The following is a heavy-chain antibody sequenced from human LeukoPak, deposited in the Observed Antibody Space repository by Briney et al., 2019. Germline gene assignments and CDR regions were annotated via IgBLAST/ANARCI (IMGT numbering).Heavy chain of an antibody. Sequence: PGGSLRLSCAASGFTFSTFSMTWVRQAPGKGLEWVSSISSSSSYIYYADSVKGRFTISRDNAKNSLYLQMNSLRAEDTAVYYCAREPGGPTTIFGVVSRTTPFDYWGQGTLVTVSS. CDR1: GFTFSTFS. J-gene: IGHJ4*02. CDR3: AREPGGPTTIFGVVSRTTPFDY. D-gene: IGHD3-3*01. CDR2: ISSSSSYI. V-gene: IGHV3-21*01.